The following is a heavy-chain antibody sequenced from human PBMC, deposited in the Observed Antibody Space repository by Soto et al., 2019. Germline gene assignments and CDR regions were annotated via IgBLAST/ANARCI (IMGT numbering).Heavy chain of an antibody. CDR3: ARDQCSGGVCYRGNFDF. CDR1: GYTFTGYY. J-gene: IGHJ4*02. V-gene: IGHV1-3*01. Sequence: ASVKVSCKASGYTFTGYYMHWVRQAPGQGLEWMGWISAYNGNTKYSQKFQGRVTISRDTSASTADMEVSGLQSEDTAVYFCARDQCSGGVCYRGNFDFWGQGTLVTVSS. D-gene: IGHD2-15*01. CDR2: ISAYNGNT.